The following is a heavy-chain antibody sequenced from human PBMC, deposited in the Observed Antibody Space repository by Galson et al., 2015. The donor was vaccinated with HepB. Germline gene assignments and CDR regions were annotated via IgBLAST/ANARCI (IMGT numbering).Heavy chain of an antibody. CDR2: INPNSGGT. Sequence: SVKVSCKASGYTFTGYYMHWVRQAPGQGLEWMGWINPNSGGTNYAQKFQGWVTMTRDTSISTAYMELSRLRSDDTAVYYCARGPSSVSNYDSSGYYYDYWGQGTLVTVSS. CDR1: GYTFTGYY. CDR3: ARGPSSVSNYDSSGYYYDY. D-gene: IGHD3-22*01. V-gene: IGHV1-2*04. J-gene: IGHJ4*02.